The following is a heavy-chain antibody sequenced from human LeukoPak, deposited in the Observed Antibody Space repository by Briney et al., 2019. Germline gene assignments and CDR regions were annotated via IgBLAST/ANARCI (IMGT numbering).Heavy chain of an antibody. CDR2: ISGSGSSTSDFTT. CDR3: AKRYYYNSGSFDY. D-gene: IGHD3-10*01. V-gene: IGHV3-23*01. CDR1: GFTFSSYA. Sequence: PGGSLRLSCAGSGFTFSSYALSWVRQPPGKGLEWVSQISGSGSSTSDFTTYYSDSVKGRFTISRDNSKNTLYLQMSSLRAEDTAVYYCAKRYYYNSGSFDYWGQGTLVTVSS. J-gene: IGHJ4*02.